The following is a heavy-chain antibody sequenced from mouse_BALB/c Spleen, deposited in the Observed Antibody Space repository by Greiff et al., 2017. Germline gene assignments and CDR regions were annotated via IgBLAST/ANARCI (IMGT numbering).Heavy chain of an antibody. J-gene: IGHJ4*01. CDR1: GYTFSSYW. CDR3: AREGLYDYRYDYAMDY. Sequence: VQLQQSGAELMKPGASVKISCKATGYTFSSYWIEWVKQRPGHGLEWIGEILPGSGSTNYNEKFKGKATFTADTSSNTAYMQLSSLTSEDSAVYYCAREGLYDYRYDYAMDYWGQGTSVTVSS. V-gene: IGHV1-9*01. CDR2: ILPGSGST. D-gene: IGHD2-4*01.